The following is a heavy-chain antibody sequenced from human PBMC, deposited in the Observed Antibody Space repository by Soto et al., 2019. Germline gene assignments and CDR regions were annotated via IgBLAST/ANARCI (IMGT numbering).Heavy chain of an antibody. CDR2: MNPNSGNT. Sequence: QVQLVQSGAEVKKPGASVKVSCKASGYTFTSYDINWVRQATGQGLEWMGWMNPNSGNTGYAQKFQGRYTMTSNTSISTAYMVLSSLRSEDMAVYYCAREKTSYGMDVWCQGTTVTVSS. J-gene: IGHJ6*02. CDR3: AREKTSYGMDV. CDR1: GYTFTSYD. V-gene: IGHV1-8*01.